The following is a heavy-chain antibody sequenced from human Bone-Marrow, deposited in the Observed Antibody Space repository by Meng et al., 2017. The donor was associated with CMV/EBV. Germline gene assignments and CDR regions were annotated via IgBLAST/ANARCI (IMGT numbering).Heavy chain of an antibody. CDR2: ISSGSSYI. V-gene: IGHV3-21*01. CDR3: ARDHDEDGIPFDY. D-gene: IGHD1-1*01. Sequence: GESLKISCAASGFTFSTYTMNWVRQAPGKGLEWVSSISSGSSYIYYADSVKGRFTISRDNAKNSLYLQMKSLRADDTAVYYCARDHDEDGIPFDYWGQGTRVTVSS. J-gene: IGHJ4*02. CDR1: GFTFSTYT.